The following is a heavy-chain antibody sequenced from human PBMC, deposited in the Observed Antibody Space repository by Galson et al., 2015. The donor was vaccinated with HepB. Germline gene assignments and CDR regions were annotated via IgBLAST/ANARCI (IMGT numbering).Heavy chain of an antibody. CDR1: GYSFTSYW. V-gene: IGHV5-51*01. CDR3: ARQVVVVPAHYGMDV. J-gene: IGHJ6*02. D-gene: IGHD2-2*01. Sequence: QSGAEVKKPGESLKISCKGSGYSFTSYWIGWVRQMPGKGLEWMGIIYPGDSDTRYSPSFQGQVTISADKSISTAYLQWSSLKASDTAMYYCARQVVVVPAHYGMDVWGQGTTVTVSS. CDR2: IYPGDSDT.